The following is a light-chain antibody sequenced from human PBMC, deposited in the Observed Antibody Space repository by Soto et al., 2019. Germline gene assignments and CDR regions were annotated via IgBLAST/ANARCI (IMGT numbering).Light chain of an antibody. CDR3: QQYYSYPYT. CDR2: AAS. J-gene: IGKJ2*01. Sequence: AIRMTQSPSSFSASTGDRVTITCRASQGISTYLAWYQQKPGKAPKLLIYAASTLQSGVPSKFSGSGSGTDFTLTISGVQSEDFATYYCQQYYSYPYTFGQGTKLEIK. V-gene: IGKV1-8*01. CDR1: QGISTY.